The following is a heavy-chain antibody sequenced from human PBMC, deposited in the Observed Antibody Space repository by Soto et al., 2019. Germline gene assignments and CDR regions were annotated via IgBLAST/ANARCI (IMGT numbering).Heavy chain of an antibody. J-gene: IGHJ4*02. D-gene: IGHD6-13*01. CDR3: VTFDFSSTYYEH. V-gene: IGHV4-39*01. CDR2: ISYRGST. Sequence: SETLSLTCTFSVASISNSAYYCGWIRQPPGKGLEWIGTISYRGSTFYKPSLKSQVTIYVDTIKNKFSLKLDSVTVADTAVYYCVTFDFSSTYYEHWGQGTLVNVSS. CDR1: VASISNSAYY.